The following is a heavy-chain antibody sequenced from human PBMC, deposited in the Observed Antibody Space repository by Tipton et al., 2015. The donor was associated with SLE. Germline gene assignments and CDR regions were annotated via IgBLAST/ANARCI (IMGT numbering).Heavy chain of an antibody. CDR3: ARYRTFGTNRGFDP. Sequence: TLSLTCTVSGGSIIGYYWILSRQPAGKGRGWIGRVYSIKTTHYNPSLKSRVTISVVSSKNQFSLKVNSVTAADTAVYYCARYRTFGTNRGFDPWGQGILVTVSS. CDR2: VYSIKTT. CDR1: GGSIIGYY. V-gene: IGHV4-4*07. J-gene: IGHJ5*02. D-gene: IGHD2/OR15-2a*01.